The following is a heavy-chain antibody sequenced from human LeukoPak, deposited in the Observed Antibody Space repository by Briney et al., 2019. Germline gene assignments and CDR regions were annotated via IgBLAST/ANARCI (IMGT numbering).Heavy chain of an antibody. CDR1: GGTFSSYA. CDR3: ARDSVNLGIAAAGNDY. V-gene: IGHV1-69*05. CDR2: IIPIFGTA. J-gene: IGHJ4*02. Sequence: SVKVSCEASGGTFSSYAISWVRQVPGQGLEWMGGIIPIFGTANYAQKFQGRVTITTDESTSTAYMELSSLRSEDTAVYYCARDSVNLGIAAAGNDYWGQGTLVTVSS. D-gene: IGHD6-13*01.